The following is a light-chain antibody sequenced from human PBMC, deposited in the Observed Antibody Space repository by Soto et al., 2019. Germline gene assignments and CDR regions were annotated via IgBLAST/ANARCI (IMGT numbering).Light chain of an antibody. CDR1: QGIRNN. Sequence: DIQMTQSPSSLFACVGDRVTITCRASQGIRNNLGWYQQKPGKAPKRLIYGTSNLQYGAPSRFSGSGSGTEFTLTITSLQPEDFATYYCQQLNSYPPWTFGQGTKVDI. CDR2: GTS. CDR3: QQLNSYPPWT. V-gene: IGKV1-17*01. J-gene: IGKJ1*01.